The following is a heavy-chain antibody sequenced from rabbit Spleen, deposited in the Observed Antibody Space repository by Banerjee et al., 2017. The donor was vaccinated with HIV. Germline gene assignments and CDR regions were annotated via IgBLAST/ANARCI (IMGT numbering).Heavy chain of an antibody. J-gene: IGHJ4*01. CDR3: ARDLDGVIGWNFGW. Sequence: QEQLVESGGDLVKPGTSLTLTCTASGFSFSSNWICWVRQAPGKGLEWIACINTNNGDTDYANWPKGRFTISRTSSTTVTLRMTSLTAADRATYFCARDLDGVIGWNFGWWGPGTLVTVS. V-gene: IGHV1S45*01. CDR1: GFSFSSNW. D-gene: IGHD1-1*01. CDR2: INTNNGDT.